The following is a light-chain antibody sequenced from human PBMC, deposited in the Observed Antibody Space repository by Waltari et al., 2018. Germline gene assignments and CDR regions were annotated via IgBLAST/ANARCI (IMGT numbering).Light chain of an antibody. J-gene: IGLJ3*02. V-gene: IGLV2-23*02. CDR1: SRDVGGYNL. CDR3: CSYAGSFTWV. CDR2: DVS. Sequence: QSALTQPASVSGSPGQSFTISCTGTSRDVGGYNLVAWYQQHPGKAPKLLIYDVSARPSGVSSRFSGSKSGNTASLTISGIQADDEADYYCCSYAGSFTWVFGGGTKVTVL.